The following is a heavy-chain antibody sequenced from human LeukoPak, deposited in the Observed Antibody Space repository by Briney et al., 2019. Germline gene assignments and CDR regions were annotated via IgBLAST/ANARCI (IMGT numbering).Heavy chain of an antibody. V-gene: IGHV3-30*18. CDR2: ISYDGSNK. Sequence: GGSLRLSCAASGFTFSSYGMHWVRQAPGKGLEWVAVISYDGSNKYYADSVKGRFTISRDNSKNTLYLQMNSLRAEDTAVYYCAKDQEYSSSSGGPAIDYWGQGTLVTVSS. CDR3: AKDQEYSSSSGGPAIDY. CDR1: GFTFSSYG. J-gene: IGHJ4*02. D-gene: IGHD6-6*01.